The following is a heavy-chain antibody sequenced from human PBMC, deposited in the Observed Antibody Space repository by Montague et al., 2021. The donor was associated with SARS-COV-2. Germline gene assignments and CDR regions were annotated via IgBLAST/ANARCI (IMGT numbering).Heavy chain of an antibody. D-gene: IGHD2-15*01. CDR2: IYNGRST. CDR1: GGSINSSNW. CDR3: ASFLGFCSGANCYSSGMDV. V-gene: IGHV4/OR15-8*01. Sequence: SETLSLTCVVSGGSINSSNWRRWVRQPPRKGLELVEEIYNGRSTNYNPPLNSLVTISIDKSTNQLSLKLSSVTAADTADYYCASFLGFCSGANCYSSGMDVWGQGTTVTVSS. J-gene: IGHJ6*02.